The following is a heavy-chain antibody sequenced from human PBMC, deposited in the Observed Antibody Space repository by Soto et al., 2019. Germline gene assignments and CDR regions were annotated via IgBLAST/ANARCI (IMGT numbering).Heavy chain of an antibody. CDR1: GYTFATYA. CDR3: TRVNTIFLTQDYYSYDMDV. J-gene: IGHJ6*02. V-gene: IGHV1-3*04. CDR2: INTGNGYT. Sequence: QVQLVQSGAEVKKPGASVKVSCKASGYTFATYAIHWVRQAPGQRLEWMGWINTGNGYTEYSQNFRGRVTITRDTYASTAYMELSSLRSEDTAMYYCTRVNTIFLTQDYYSYDMDVWGQGTTVTVAS. D-gene: IGHD3-9*01.